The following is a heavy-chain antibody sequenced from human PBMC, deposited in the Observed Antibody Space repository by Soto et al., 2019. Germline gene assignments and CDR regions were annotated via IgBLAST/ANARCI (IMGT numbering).Heavy chain of an antibody. CDR1: GYTFTSYY. V-gene: IGHV1-2*04. D-gene: IGHD1-26*01. CDR2: INPSGGST. CDR3: ARGDSGSSDFDY. Sequence: AASVKVSCKASGYTFTSYYMHWVRQAPGQGLEWMGIINPSGGSTNYAQKFQGWVTMTRDTSISTAYMELSRLRSDDTAVYYCARGDSGSSDFDYWGLGTLATVS. J-gene: IGHJ4*02.